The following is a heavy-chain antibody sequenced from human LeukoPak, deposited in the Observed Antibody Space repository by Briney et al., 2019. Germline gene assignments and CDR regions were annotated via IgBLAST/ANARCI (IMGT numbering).Heavy chain of an antibody. Sequence: SETLSLTCTVSGGSIGSSSYYWSWIRQPPGKGLEWIGEINHSGSTNYNPSLKSRVTISVDTSKNQFSLKLSSVTAADTAVYYCARRESYYYGSGNIRGRTHNWFDPWGQGTLVAVSS. V-gene: IGHV4-39*07. CDR3: ARRESYYYGSGNIRGRTHNWFDP. CDR2: INHSGST. J-gene: IGHJ5*02. CDR1: GGSIGSSSYY. D-gene: IGHD3-10*01.